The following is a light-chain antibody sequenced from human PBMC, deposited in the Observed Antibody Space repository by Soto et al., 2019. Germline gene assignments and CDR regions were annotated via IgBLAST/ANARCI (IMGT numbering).Light chain of an antibody. Sequence: DFQVTQSPSSLSASVGDRVTITCRASQSISSYLNWYQQKPGKAPKLLIYAASSLQSGVPSRFSGSGSGTDFTLTISSLQPEDFATYYCQQSYSTLWTFGQGTKVDIK. CDR3: QQSYSTLWT. V-gene: IGKV1-39*01. J-gene: IGKJ1*01. CDR1: QSISSY. CDR2: AAS.